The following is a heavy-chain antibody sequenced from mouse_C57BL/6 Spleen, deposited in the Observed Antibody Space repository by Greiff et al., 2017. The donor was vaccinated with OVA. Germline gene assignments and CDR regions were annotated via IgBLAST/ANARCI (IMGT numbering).Heavy chain of an antibody. Sequence: EVMLAQPEPGLVQPGSSLKLSCTASGSTFSDYYMAWVRQAPETGLEWVANINYDGSSTYYLHSLKSRFIISRDNAKNILYLQMSSLKSEDTATYYCARGEEGRDYYAMDYWGQGTSVTVSS. CDR2: INYDGSST. CDR3: ARGEEGRDYYAMDY. J-gene: IGHJ4*01. CDR1: GSTFSDYY. D-gene: IGHD3-3*01. V-gene: IGHV5-16*01.